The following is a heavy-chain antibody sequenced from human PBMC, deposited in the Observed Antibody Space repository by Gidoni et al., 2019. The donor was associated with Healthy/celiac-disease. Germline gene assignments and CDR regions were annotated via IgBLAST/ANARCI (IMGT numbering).Heavy chain of an antibody. D-gene: IGHD4-17*01. CDR2: ISCNSGSI. Sequence: EVQLVESGGGLVQPGRSMRLACVASGFTFDGYAMHWVRQAPGKGLVWVSGISCNSGSIGYADSVEGRFTISRDNAKNSLYLQMNSLRAEDTALYYCAKDRYGDYGYWYFDLWGRGTLVTVSS. CDR3: AKDRYGDYGYWYFDL. V-gene: IGHV3-9*01. J-gene: IGHJ2*01. CDR1: GFTFDGYA.